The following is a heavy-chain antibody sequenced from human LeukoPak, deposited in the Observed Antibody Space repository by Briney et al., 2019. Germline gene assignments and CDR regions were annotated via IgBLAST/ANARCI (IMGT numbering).Heavy chain of an antibody. CDR2: ISSSSSYI. V-gene: IGHV3-21*01. Sequence: PGGSLRLSCAASGFTFSSYSMNWVRQAPGKGLEWVSSISSSSSYIYYADSVKGRFTISRDNAKNSLYLQMNSLRAEDTAVYYCARVAFYGEGGAFDIWGQGTMVTVSS. D-gene: IGHD3-10*01. J-gene: IGHJ3*02. CDR3: ARVAFYGEGGAFDI. CDR1: GFTFSSYS.